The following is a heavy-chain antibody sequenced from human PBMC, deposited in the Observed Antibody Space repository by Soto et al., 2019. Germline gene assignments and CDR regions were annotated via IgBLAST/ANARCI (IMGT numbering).Heavy chain of an antibody. CDR3: AKSIEDYDFWSGYQAHDAFDI. J-gene: IGHJ3*02. D-gene: IGHD3-3*01. V-gene: IGHV3-23*01. Sequence: GGSLRLSCAASGFTFSSYAMSWVRQAPGKGLEWVSAISGSGGSTYYADSVKGRFTISRDNSKNTLYLQMNSLRAEDTAVYYCAKSIEDYDFWSGYQAHDAFDIWGQGTMVTVSS. CDR2: ISGSGGST. CDR1: GFTFSSYA.